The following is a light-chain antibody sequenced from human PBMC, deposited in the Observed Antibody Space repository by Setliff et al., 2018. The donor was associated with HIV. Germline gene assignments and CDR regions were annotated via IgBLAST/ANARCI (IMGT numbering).Light chain of an antibody. CDR2: DVT. CDR3: CSFVGSDSWM. V-gene: IGLV2-23*02. CDR1: SSDAGYYES. J-gene: IGLJ3*02. Sequence: SVLTQPASVSGSPGQSITISCTGSSSDAGYYESVSWYQHHPGEVPKLIIYDVTKRPSGVSSRFSGSKSGNTASLTISGLQAEDEADYYCCSFVGSDSWMFGGGTKVTVL.